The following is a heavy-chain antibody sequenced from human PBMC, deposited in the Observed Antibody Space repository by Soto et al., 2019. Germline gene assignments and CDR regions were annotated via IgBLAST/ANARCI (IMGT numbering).Heavy chain of an antibody. Sequence: GGSLRLSCAASGFTFSSYGMHWVRQAPGKGLEWVAVISYDGSNKYYADSVKGRFTISRDNSKNTLYLQMNSLRAEDTAVYYCAKDLDSSSIPPPEGHGMDVWGQGTTVTVSS. J-gene: IGHJ6*02. D-gene: IGHD6-13*01. CDR3: AKDLDSSSIPPPEGHGMDV. V-gene: IGHV3-30*18. CDR1: GFTFSSYG. CDR2: ISYDGSNK.